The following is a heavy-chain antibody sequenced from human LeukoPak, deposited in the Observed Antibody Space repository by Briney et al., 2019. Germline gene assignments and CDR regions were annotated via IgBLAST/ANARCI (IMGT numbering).Heavy chain of an antibody. J-gene: IGHJ4*02. CDR2: IYYSGST. CDR1: GGSISSSSYY. CDR3: GRQPEAMRPVTYLSRFDY. Sequence: PSETLSLTCTVSGGSISSSSYYWGWIRQPPGKGLEWIGSIYYSGSTYYNPSLKSRVTISVDTSKNQFSLKLSSVTAADTAVYYCGRQPEAMRPVTYLSRFDYWGQGTLSPSPQ. D-gene: IGHD1-14*01. V-gene: IGHV4-39*01.